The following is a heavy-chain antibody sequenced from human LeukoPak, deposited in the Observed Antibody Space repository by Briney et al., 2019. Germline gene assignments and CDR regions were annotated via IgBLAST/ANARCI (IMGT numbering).Heavy chain of an antibody. V-gene: IGHV3-30-3*01. CDR3: ARDPLDSSGYYYGGSFDY. J-gene: IGHJ4*02. D-gene: IGHD3-22*01. CDR2: TSSDGSNK. CDR1: GFTFSRYA. Sequence: PGDSLRLSCAASGFTFSRYAMHWVRQAPGKGLEWVAVTSSDGSNKDYADSVKGRFTISRDNSKNTLYLQMNSLRAEDTAVYYCARDPLDSSGYYYGGSFDYWGQGTLVTVSS.